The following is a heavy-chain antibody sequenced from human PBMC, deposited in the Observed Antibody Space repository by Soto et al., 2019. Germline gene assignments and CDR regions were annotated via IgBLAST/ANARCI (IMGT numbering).Heavy chain of an antibody. CDR1: GYIFTTYA. J-gene: IGHJ3*02. D-gene: IGHD2-15*01. CDR3: ARDDCSGGSCYPPTGAVDI. V-gene: IGHV1-3*01. CDR2: INAVNDHT. Sequence: ASVKVSCKASGYIFTTYAMHWVRQAPGQRLEWKGWINAVNDHTKYSQKFQGRVTIAGDTSASTAYMELSSLTYEDTAVYYCARDDCSGGSCYPPTGAVDIWG.